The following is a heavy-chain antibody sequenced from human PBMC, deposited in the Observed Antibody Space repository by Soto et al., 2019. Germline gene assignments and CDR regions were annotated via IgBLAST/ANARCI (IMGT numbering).Heavy chain of an antibody. V-gene: IGHV4-30-4*01. J-gene: IGHJ4*02. Sequence: QVQLQESGPGLVKPSQTLSLTCTVSGGSISSGDYYWSWIRQPPGKGLEWIGYIYYSGSTYYNPSLKSRVTISVDTSKNQFSLKLSSVTAADTAVYYCARGGDYYDSSGYDRFDYWGQGTLVTVSS. D-gene: IGHD3-22*01. CDR2: IYYSGST. CDR1: GGSISSGDYY. CDR3: ARGGDYYDSSGYDRFDY.